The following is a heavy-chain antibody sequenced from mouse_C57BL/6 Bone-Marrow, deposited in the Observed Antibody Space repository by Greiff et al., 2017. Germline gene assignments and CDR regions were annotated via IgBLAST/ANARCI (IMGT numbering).Heavy chain of an antibody. CDR2: IDPENGDT. CDR1: GFNIKDDY. V-gene: IGHV14-4*01. Sequence: EVHLVESGAELVRPGASVKLSCTASGFNIKDDYMHWVKQRPEQGLEWIGWIDPENGDTEYASKFQGKATITADTSSNTAYLQLSSLTSEDTAVYYCTTGNGYFWYFDVWGTGTTVTVSS. D-gene: IGHD2-3*01. J-gene: IGHJ1*03. CDR3: TTGNGYFWYFDV.